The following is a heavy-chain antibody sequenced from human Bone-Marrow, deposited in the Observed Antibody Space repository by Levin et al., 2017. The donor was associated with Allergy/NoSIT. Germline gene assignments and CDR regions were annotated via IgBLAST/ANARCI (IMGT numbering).Heavy chain of an antibody. Sequence: SVKVSCKASGGTFGSYTFSWVRQAPGQGLEWMGGIVPIFRTAQYAQKFQDRVTITADESTSTVFLDLTSLRSEDTAVYFCARESGIDSRSGNKFDYWGQGTLVSVSS. CDR1: GGTFGSYT. CDR2: IVPIFRTA. D-gene: IGHD3-10*01. CDR3: ARESGIDSRSGNKFDY. J-gene: IGHJ4*02. V-gene: IGHV1-69*13.